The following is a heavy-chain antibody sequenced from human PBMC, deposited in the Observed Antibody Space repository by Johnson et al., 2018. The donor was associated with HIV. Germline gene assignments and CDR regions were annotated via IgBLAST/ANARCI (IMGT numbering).Heavy chain of an antibody. CDR2: ISYVGRNK. CDR1: GLIFDDYG. V-gene: IGHV3-30*19. D-gene: IGHD3-22*01. Sequence: QMLLVESGGGVVRPGGSLRLSCAASGLIFDDYGLSWVRPAPGKGLEWVAVISYVGRNKYYADSVRGRFTISRDNSKNTLYLQMNSLKTEDTAVYYCTTDLGYYDSSGDAFDIWGQGTMVTVSS. J-gene: IGHJ3*02. CDR3: TTDLGYYDSSGDAFDI.